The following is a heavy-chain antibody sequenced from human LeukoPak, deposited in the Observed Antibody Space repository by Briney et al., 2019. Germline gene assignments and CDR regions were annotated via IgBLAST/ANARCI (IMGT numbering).Heavy chain of an antibody. CDR2: IRYDGSKK. CDR3: TREGMGTTFSAWFDP. J-gene: IGHJ5*02. Sequence: GGSLRLSCAASGFIFSSYGMHWVRQAPGKGLEWVAFIRYDGSKKYYADSVKGRFTISRDNSKNTLYLQVNSLRVEDTAVYYCTREGMGTTFSAWFDPRGQGTLVTVPS. V-gene: IGHV3-30*02. D-gene: IGHD1-7*01. CDR1: GFIFSSYG.